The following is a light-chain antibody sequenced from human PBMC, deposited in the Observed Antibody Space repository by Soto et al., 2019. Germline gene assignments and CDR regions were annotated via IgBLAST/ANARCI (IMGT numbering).Light chain of an antibody. J-gene: IGKJ1*01. V-gene: IGKV1-5*01. Sequence: DIQMTQSPSTLSASVGDRVTITCRASQSISSWLAWYQQKPGKAPNLLIYDASTLGSGVPSRFSGSGSGTEFTLTISSLQPDDFATYYCQQYKNYPWTFGQGTKVDIK. CDR3: QQYKNYPWT. CDR2: DAS. CDR1: QSISSW.